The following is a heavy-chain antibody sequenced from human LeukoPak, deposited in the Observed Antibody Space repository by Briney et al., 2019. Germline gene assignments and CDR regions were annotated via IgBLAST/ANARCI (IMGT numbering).Heavy chain of an antibody. D-gene: IGHD3-22*01. CDR2: IYTSGST. V-gene: IGHV4-4*07. J-gene: IGHJ4*02. CDR3: ARASYSYDISGWVPFDY. CDR1: GGSISSYY. Sequence: SETLSLTCTVSGGSISSYYWSWIRQPAGKGLEWIGRIYTSGSTNYNPSLKSRVTMSVDTPKNQFSLKLSSVTAADTAVYYCARASYSYDISGWVPFDYWGQGTLVTVSS.